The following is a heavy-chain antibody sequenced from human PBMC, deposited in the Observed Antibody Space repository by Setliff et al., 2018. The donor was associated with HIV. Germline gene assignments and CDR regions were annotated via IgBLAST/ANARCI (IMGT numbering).Heavy chain of an antibody. D-gene: IGHD2-15*01. CDR1: GFTFSTYW. CDR3: AKTLPTLYPPHDYYFARDV. Sequence: PGGSLRLSCAASGFTFSTYWMSWVRQAPGKGLEWVANIKQDGSEKNYMDSVKGRFTISRDNAKNSLYLQMNSLRVENPAVFYCAKTLPTLYPPHDYYFARDVWGQGTQVTVSS. CDR2: IKQDGSEK. J-gene: IGHJ6*02. V-gene: IGHV3-7*05.